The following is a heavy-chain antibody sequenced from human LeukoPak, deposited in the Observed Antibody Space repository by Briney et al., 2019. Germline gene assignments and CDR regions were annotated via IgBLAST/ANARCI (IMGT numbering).Heavy chain of an antibody. CDR2: ISSSSTYI. V-gene: IGHV3-21*01. Sequence: PGGSLRLSCAASGFTFSTYSMNWSRQAQGKGLEWVSSISSSSTYIYYADSVKGRFTISRDNAKNSLYLQMNNLRAEDTAVYYCARWDRFHGVWGQGTLVTVSS. J-gene: IGHJ4*02. CDR1: GFTFSTYS. D-gene: IGHD1-14*01. CDR3: ARWDRFHGV.